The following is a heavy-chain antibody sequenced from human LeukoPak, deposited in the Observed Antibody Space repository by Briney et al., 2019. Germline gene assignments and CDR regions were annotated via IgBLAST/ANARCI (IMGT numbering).Heavy chain of an antibody. J-gene: IGHJ3*02. V-gene: IGHV3-21*04. Sequence: GGSLRLSCAASGFTFSSFSMNWVRQAPGKGLEWVSSISTSSSYIYYADSVKGRFTISRDNAKNSLYLQMNSLRAEDTAVYYCARDVGPKGITGTTQGAFDIWGQGTMVTVSS. CDR1: GFTFSSFS. D-gene: IGHD1-7*01. CDR3: ARDVGPKGITGTTQGAFDI. CDR2: ISTSSSYI.